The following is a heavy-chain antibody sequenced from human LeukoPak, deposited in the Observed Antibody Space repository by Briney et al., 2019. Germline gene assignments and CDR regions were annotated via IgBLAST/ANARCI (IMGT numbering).Heavy chain of an antibody. CDR1: GGSFSGYY. V-gene: IGHV4-34*01. CDR2: IYYSGST. J-gene: IGHJ4*02. CDR3: ARRYDSSAFYPGDFDY. Sequence: PSETLSLTCAVYGGSFSGYYWSWIRQPPGKGLEWIGSIYYSGSTYYNPSLKSRVTISVDTSKNQFSLKLSSVTAADTAVYYCARRYDSSAFYPGDFDYWGQGTLVTVSS. D-gene: IGHD3-22*01.